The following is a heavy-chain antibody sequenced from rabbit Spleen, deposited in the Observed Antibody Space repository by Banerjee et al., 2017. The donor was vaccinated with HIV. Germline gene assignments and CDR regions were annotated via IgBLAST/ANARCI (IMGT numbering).Heavy chain of an antibody. CDR3: VREVYHILGL. CDR2: IDPVFGIA. V-gene: IGHV1S7*01. D-gene: IGHD1-1*01. Sequence: QLEESGGGLVKPEGSLTLTCKASGVSFSDKDEMCWVRQAPGKGLEWIGYIDPVFGIAVYASGVNGRFTISRDNAQNTLYLQLNSLTAADTATYFCVREVYHILGLWGPGTLVTVS. J-gene: IGHJ4*01. CDR1: GVSFSDKDE.